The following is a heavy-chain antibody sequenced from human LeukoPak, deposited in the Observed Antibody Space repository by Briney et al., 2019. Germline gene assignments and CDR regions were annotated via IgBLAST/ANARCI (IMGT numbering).Heavy chain of an antibody. V-gene: IGHV4-34*01. D-gene: IGHD6-13*01. CDR3: ARGLPRPSSSWNVPRCYFDY. Sequence: PPETLSLTCAVYGGSFSGYYWSWIRQPPGKGLEWIGEINHSGSTNYNPSLKSRVTISVDTSKNQFSLKLSSVTAADTAVYYCARGLPRPSSSWNVPRCYFDYWGQGTLVTVSS. J-gene: IGHJ4*02. CDR2: INHSGST. CDR1: GGSFSGYY.